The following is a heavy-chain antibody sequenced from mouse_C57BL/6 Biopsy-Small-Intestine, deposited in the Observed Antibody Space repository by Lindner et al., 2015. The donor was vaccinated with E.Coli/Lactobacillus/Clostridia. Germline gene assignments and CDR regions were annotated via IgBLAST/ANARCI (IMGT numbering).Heavy chain of an antibody. V-gene: IGHV5-17*01. D-gene: IGHD2-3*01. Sequence: VQLQESGGDLVKPGGSLKLSCAASGFTFNNYGMHWVRQAPEKGLEWVAYISSGSSTIYYADTVKGRSTISRDNAKNTLFLQMTSLRSEDTAMYYCARRALDGYYFDYWGQGTTLTVSS. J-gene: IGHJ2*01. CDR1: GFTFNNYG. CDR2: ISSGSSTI. CDR3: ARRALDGYYFDY.